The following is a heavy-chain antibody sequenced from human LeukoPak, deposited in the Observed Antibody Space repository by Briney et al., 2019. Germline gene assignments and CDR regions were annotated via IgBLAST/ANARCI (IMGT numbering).Heavy chain of an antibody. Sequence: SETLSLTCTVSGGSISSYYWSWIRQPPGKGLEWIGYIYYSGSTNYNPSLKSRVTMSVDTSKNQFSLKLSSVTAADTAVYYCARYCSGGSCSTSYYYYGLDVWGQGTTVTVSS. CDR3: ARYCSGGSCSTSYYYYGLDV. CDR2: IYYSGST. CDR1: GGSISSYY. V-gene: IGHV4-59*12. J-gene: IGHJ6*02. D-gene: IGHD2-15*01.